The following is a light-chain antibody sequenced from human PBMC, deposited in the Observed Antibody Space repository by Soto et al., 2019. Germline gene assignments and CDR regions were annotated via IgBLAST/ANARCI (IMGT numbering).Light chain of an antibody. Sequence: EIGMNQSPSTLSVSPGERATLSCRASQSVSSNLAWYQQKPGQAPRLLIYGASTRATGIPARFSGSGSGTEFTLTISSLQSEDFAVYYCQQYNNWPLTFGGGTKVAIK. J-gene: IGKJ4*01. CDR2: GAS. CDR3: QQYNNWPLT. V-gene: IGKV3-15*01. CDR1: QSVSSN.